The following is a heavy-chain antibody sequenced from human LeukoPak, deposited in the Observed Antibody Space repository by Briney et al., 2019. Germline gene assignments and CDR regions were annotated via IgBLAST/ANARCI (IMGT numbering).Heavy chain of an antibody. J-gene: IGHJ3*02. CDR3: ARGKTYYDISKDAFDI. V-gene: IGHV4-39*07. D-gene: IGHD3-22*01. Sequence: PSETLSLTCTVSGGSISSSSYYWGWIRQPPGKGLEWIVTMYYSGSTYYNPSLKSRVTISVDTSKNQFSLKLSSVTAADTAVYYCARGKTYYDISKDAFDIWGQGTMVTVSS. CDR2: MYYSGST. CDR1: GGSISSSSYY.